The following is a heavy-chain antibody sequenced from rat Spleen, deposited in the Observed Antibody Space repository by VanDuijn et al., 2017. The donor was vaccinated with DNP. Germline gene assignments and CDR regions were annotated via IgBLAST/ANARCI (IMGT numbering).Heavy chain of an antibody. D-gene: IGHD1-2*01. J-gene: IGHJ2*01. CDR3: ARQDYSNYNYFDY. CDR2: INTSGGTT. CDR1: GFTFSNFP. Sequence: EVQLVESGGGLVQPGRSMKLSCAASGFTFSNFPLAWVRQAPTKGLEWVATINTSGGTTYYRDSVKGRFTISRDNAKSSLYLQMNSLKSEDAATYYCARQDYSNYNYFDYWGQGVMVTVSS. V-gene: IGHV5-46*01.